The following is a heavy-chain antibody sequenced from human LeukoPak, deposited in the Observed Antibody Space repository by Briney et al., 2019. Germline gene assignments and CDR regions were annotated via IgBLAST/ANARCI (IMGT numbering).Heavy chain of an antibody. CDR3: ARYDIVVVVFDY. V-gene: IGHV3-7*01. CDR2: IKQDGSEK. J-gene: IGHJ4*02. CDR1: GFTFSNYW. D-gene: IGHD2-15*01. Sequence: PGGSLRLSCAASGFTFSNYWMTWVRQAPGKGLEWVADIKQDGSEKLYVNSVRGRFTIFRDNAKMSLFLQMNSLRAEDTAVYYCARYDIVVVVFDYWGQGTLVTVSS.